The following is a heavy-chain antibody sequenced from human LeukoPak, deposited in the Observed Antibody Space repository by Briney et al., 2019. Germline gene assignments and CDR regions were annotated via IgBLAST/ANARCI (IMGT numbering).Heavy chain of an antibody. CDR2: INHSGST. J-gene: IGHJ5*02. CDR3: ARGPPQVVHADPYCSGGSCYGSRWFDP. CDR1: GGSFSGYY. Sequence: KPSETLSLTCAVYGGSFSGYYWSWIRQPPGKGLEWIGAINHSGSTNYNPSLKSRVTISVDTSKNQFSLKLSSVTAADTAVYYCARGPPQVVHADPYCSGGSCYGSRWFDPWGQGTLVTVSS. D-gene: IGHD2-15*01. V-gene: IGHV4-34*01.